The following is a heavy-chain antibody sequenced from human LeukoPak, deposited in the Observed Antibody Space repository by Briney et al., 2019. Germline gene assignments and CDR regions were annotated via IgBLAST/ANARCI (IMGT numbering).Heavy chain of an antibody. CDR3: ARVIRRGYYGSGSEFDY. V-gene: IGHV1-8*01. CDR1: GYTFTSYD. D-gene: IGHD3-10*01. CDR2: MNPNSGNT. Sequence: ASVKVSCKASGYTFTSYDINWVRQAAGQGVEWMGWMNPNSGNTDYAQKFKGRVTMTRNTSISTAYMEMSSLRSEDTAVYYCARVIRRGYYGSGSEFDYWGQGTLVTVSS. J-gene: IGHJ4*02.